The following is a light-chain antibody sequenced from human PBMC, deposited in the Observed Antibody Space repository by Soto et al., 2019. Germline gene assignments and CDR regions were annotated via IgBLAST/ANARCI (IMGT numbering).Light chain of an antibody. CDR2: EVS. CDR3: SSYAGSNNYV. J-gene: IGLJ1*01. Sequence: LTQPPSASGSPGQSVTISCTGISSDVGAYNFVSWYQQHPGKAPKLMIYEVSKRPSGVPDRFSGSKSGNTASLTVSGLQAEDEADYYCSSYAGSNNYVFGTGTKVTVL. CDR1: SSDVGAYNF. V-gene: IGLV2-8*01.